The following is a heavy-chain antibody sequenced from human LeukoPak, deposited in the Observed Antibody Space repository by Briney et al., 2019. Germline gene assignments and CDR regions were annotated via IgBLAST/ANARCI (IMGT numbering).Heavy chain of an antibody. CDR1: GLSLDDYD. J-gene: IGHJ4*02. D-gene: IGHD1-26*01. CDR3: AKDISGTNLAALDY. V-gene: IGHV3-9*01. CDR2: ISWNSDTI. Sequence: GRSLRLSCAASGLSLDDYDMHWVRQATGKGLEWVSGISWNSDTIGYVDSVKGRFTISRDNDKNSLYLQMNSLRAEDTALYYCAKDISGTNLAALDYWGQGTLVTVSS.